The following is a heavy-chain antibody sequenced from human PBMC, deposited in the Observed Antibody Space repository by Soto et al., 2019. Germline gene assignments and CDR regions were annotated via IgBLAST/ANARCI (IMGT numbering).Heavy chain of an antibody. V-gene: IGHV3-30-3*01. CDR3: ASGPFSSAKGRSGWFDP. CDR2: ISYDGSNK. J-gene: IGHJ5*02. D-gene: IGHD2-15*01. CDR1: GFTFSSYA. Sequence: QVQLVESGGGVVQPGRSLRLSCAASGFTFSSYAMHWVRQAPGKGLEWVAVISYDGSNKYYADSVKGRFTISRDNSKNTLYLQMNSLRAEDTAVYYCASGPFSSAKGRSGWFDPWGQGTLVTVSS.